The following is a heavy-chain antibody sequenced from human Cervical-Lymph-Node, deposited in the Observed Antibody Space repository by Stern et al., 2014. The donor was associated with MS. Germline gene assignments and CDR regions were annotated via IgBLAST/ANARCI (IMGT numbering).Heavy chain of an antibody. J-gene: IGHJ6*02. CDR3: AREVAGHRLGMMDV. CDR2: INPSGGST. CDR1: GYTFTNYY. D-gene: IGHD6-19*01. Sequence: VQLVESGAEVKKPGASVKVSCKASGYTFTNYYIHWVRQAPGQGLEWMGIINPSGGSTSYAQKFQGRVTMTRDTSTSKVYMDLSSLRSEDTAVYYCAREVAGHRLGMMDVWGQGTTVTVSS. V-gene: IGHV1-46*01.